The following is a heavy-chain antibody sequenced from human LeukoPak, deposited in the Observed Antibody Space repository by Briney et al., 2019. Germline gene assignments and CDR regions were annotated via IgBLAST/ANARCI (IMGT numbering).Heavy chain of an antibody. CDR2: IYYSGST. D-gene: IGHD4-17*01. CDR3: ASCTVTRLNLCAFDI. J-gene: IGHJ3*02. V-gene: IGHV4-39*07. CDR1: GGSISSSSYY. Sequence: PSETLSLTCTVSGGSISSSSYYWGWIRQPPGKGLEWIGSIYYSGSTYYNPSLKSRVTISVDTSKNQFSLKLSSVTAADTAVYYCASCTVTRLNLCAFDIWGQGTMVTVSS.